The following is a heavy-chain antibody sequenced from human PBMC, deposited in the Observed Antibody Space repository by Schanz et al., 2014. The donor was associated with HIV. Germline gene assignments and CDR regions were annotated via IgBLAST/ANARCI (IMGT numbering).Heavy chain of an antibody. CDR1: GFTFSDYY. D-gene: IGHD3-10*01. CDR3: ARDREYYYGSGSRDYYYYGMDV. V-gene: IGHV3-11*01. Sequence: QVQLVESGGGLVKPGGSLRLSCAASGFTFSDYYMSWLRQAPGKGLEWVSYISSSGSTIYYADSVKGRFTISRDNAKNSLYLQMNSLRAEDTAVYYCARDREYYYGSGSRDYYYYGMDVWGQGTTVTVSS. J-gene: IGHJ6*02. CDR2: ISSSGSTI.